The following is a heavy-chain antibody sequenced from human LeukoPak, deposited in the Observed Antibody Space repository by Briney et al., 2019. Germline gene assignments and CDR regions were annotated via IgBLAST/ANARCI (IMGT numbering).Heavy chain of an antibody. CDR3: ARGGGWADGYSPIDF. CDR2: IIPMFGTV. D-gene: IGHD5-24*01. CDR1: GGTFNSYP. V-gene: IGHV1-69*06. J-gene: IGHJ4*02. Sequence: ASVKVSCKASGGTFNSYPITWVRQAPGQGLEWMGGIIPMFGTVKYAQKFQGRITITADKSTSTVYMELSSLTSDDTALYYCARGGGWADGYSPIDFWGQGTLVTVSS.